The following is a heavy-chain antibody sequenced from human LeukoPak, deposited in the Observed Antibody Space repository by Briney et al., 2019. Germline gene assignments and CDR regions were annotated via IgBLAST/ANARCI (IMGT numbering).Heavy chain of an antibody. V-gene: IGHV4-34*01. CDR1: GGSFSGYY. Sequence: SDTLSLTCAVCGGSFSGYYWSWIRQPPGKGLEWIGEINHSGSTNYNPSLKSRVTISVDTSKNQFSLKLSSVTAADTAVYYCARMTGGLIPYWGQGTLVTVSS. CDR3: ARMTGGLIPY. CDR2: INHSGST. J-gene: IGHJ4*02.